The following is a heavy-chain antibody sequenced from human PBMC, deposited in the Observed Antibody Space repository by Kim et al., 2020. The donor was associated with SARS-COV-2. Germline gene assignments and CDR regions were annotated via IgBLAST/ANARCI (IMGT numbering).Heavy chain of an antibody. J-gene: IGHJ5*02. CDR3: ARGTTAGWFDL. V-gene: IGHV1-3*01. D-gene: IGHD1-1*01. CDR2: NT. Sequence: NTKSSQKFQGSVPLTRDTSASTSYMELSSLRSEDTAVFYCARGTTAGWFDLWGQGTLVTVSS.